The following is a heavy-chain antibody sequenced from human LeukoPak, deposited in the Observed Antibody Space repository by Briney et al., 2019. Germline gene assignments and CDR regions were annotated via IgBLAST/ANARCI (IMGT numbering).Heavy chain of an antibody. Sequence: SETLSLTCAISGGSITSSNWWSWVRQPPGKGLEWSGEIYHSGSTNYNPSLKSRVTISVDRSKNQFSLKLSSVTAADTAVYYCARRWLGASYYFDYWGQGTLVTDSS. J-gene: IGHJ4*02. V-gene: IGHV4-4*02. D-gene: IGHD6-19*01. CDR1: GGSITSSNW. CDR3: ARRWLGASYYFDY. CDR2: IYHSGST.